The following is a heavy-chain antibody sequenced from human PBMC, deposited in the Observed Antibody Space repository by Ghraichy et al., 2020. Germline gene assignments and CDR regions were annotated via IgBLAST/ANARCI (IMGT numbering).Heavy chain of an antibody. CDR3: AKGRSYCDNGVCYPRCAMDG. CDR1: GFTFRIYG. D-gene: IGHD2-8*01. V-gene: IGHV3-30*18. CDR2: ISYDGTIT. J-gene: IGHJ6*02. Sequence: GGSLRLSCIASGFTFRIYGMHWVRQAPFRGLEWVAAISYDGTITYFADSVKGRFTISRDNFDNTLYLQMDSLGAEDTALYYCAKGRSYCDNGVCYPRCAMDGWGQGTMVIVS.